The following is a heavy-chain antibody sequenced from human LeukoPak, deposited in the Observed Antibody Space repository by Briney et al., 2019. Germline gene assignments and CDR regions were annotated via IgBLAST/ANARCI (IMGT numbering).Heavy chain of an antibody. CDR1: GFTFSSYG. V-gene: IGHV3-30*02. CDR3: ARELYYYGSSGSRIGAFDY. J-gene: IGHJ4*02. D-gene: IGHD3-22*01. Sequence: PGGSLRLSCAASGFTFSSYGMHWVRQAPGKGPEWVAFIQYDGSNKYYADSVKGRFTISRDNAKNTLYLQMNSLRAEDTAVYSCARELYYYGSSGSRIGAFDYWGQGTLVTVSS. CDR2: IQYDGSNK.